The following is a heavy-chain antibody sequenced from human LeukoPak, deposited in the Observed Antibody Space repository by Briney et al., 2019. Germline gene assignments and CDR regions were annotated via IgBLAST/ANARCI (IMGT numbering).Heavy chain of an antibody. J-gene: IGHJ5*02. CDR1: GGSISNTNW. D-gene: IGHD3-22*01. CDR3: ARRRVTMIVVLGGWFDP. Sequence: SGTLSLTCGVSGGSISNTNWWTWFRQPPGKGLEWIGSIYYSGSTYYNPSLKSRVTISVDTSKNQFSLKLSSVTAADTAVYYCARRRVTMIVVLGGWFDPWGQGTLVTVSS. V-gene: IGHV4-39*01. CDR2: IYYSGST.